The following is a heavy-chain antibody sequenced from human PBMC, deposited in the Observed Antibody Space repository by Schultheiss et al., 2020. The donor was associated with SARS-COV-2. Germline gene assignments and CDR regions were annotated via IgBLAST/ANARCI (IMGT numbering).Heavy chain of an antibody. CDR3: ARAVGQLWLPANWFDP. CDR1: GGSISSYY. Sequence: SQTLSLTCTVSGGSISSYYWGWIRQPPGKGLEWIGSIYHSGSTYYNPSLKSRVTISVDTSKNQFSLKLSSVTAADTAVYYCARAVGQLWLPANWFDPWGQGTLVTVSS. D-gene: IGHD5-18*01. J-gene: IGHJ5*02. CDR2: IYHSGST. V-gene: IGHV4-39*07.